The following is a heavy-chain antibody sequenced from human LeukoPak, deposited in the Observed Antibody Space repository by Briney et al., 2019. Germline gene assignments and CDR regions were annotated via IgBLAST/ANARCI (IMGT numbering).Heavy chain of an antibody. CDR2: VFHTGRT. D-gene: IGHD3-22*01. CDR1: GGSISSNW. J-gene: IGHJ4*02. V-gene: IGHV4-4*02. CDR3: ARNGYYSVDY. Sequence: PSGTLSLTCVVSGGSISSNWWSWVRQPPGEGLEWIGEVFHTGRTTYNPSLRSRVTMSIDNTNNQFSLKLTSVTASDTAIYYCARNGYYSVDYWGQGTLVTVSS.